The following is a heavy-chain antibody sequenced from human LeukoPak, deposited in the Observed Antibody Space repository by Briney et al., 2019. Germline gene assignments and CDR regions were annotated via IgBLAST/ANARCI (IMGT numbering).Heavy chain of an antibody. V-gene: IGHV1-18*01. D-gene: IGHD3-10*01. CDR3: ARVVNYYGSGNWFDP. Sequence: EASMKVSCKASGYTFTSYGISWVRQAPGQGLEWMGWISAYNGNTNYAQKLQGRVTMTTDTSTSTAYMELRSLRSDDTAVYYCARVVNYYGSGNWFDPWGQGTLVTVSS. CDR1: GYTFTSYG. CDR2: ISAYNGNT. J-gene: IGHJ5*02.